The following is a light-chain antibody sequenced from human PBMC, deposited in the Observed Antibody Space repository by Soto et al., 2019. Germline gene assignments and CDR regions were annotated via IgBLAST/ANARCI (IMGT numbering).Light chain of an antibody. CDR1: QGISSS. CDR3: QQFNNYPVT. CDR2: GAS. V-gene: IGKV1D-13*01. J-gene: IGKJ5*01. Sequence: AIRMTQCPYSLSASVGDRVTITCRASQGISSSLAWYQQKPGKAPKVLIYGASGLGSGVPSRFSGSGSRTDFTLTIRSLQPEDFATYYCQQFNNYPVTFGQGTRLEIK.